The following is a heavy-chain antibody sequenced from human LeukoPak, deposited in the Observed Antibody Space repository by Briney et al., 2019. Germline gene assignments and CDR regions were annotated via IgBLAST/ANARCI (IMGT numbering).Heavy chain of an antibody. CDR3: ARIDGYSSSSHTDH. CDR2: IYYSGST. D-gene: IGHD6-6*01. CDR1: GGSITSY. J-gene: IGHJ5*02. Sequence: SETLSLTCTVSGGSITSYWSWIRQPPGKGLEWIGYIYYSGSTNYNPSLKSRVTISVDTSKNQFSLKLSSVTAADTAVYYCARIDGYSSSSHTDHWGQGTLVTVSS. V-gene: IGHV4-59*12.